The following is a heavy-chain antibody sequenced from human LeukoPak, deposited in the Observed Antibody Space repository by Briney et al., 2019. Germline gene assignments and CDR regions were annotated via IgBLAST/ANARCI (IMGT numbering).Heavy chain of an antibody. V-gene: IGHV4-31*03. J-gene: IGHJ4*02. CDR1: GGSISSGGYY. Sequence: RASETLSLTCTVSGGSISSGGYYWSWIRQHPGKGLEWIGYIYYNGSTYYNPSLKSRVTISVDTSKNQFSLKLSSVTAADTAVYYCARDRNYYDSSGFDYWGQGTLVTVSS. CDR2: IYYNGST. D-gene: IGHD3-22*01. CDR3: ARDRNYYDSSGFDY.